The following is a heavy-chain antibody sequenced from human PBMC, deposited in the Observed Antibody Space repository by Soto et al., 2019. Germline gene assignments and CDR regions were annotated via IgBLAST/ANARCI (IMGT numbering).Heavy chain of an antibody. CDR3: ARVPSP. CDR2: IYNSGRT. V-gene: IGHV4-59*12. J-gene: IGHJ5*02. CDR1: GGSISSYS. Sequence: PSETLSLTCTVSGGSISSYSWSWIRQSPGKGLEWIGYIYNSGRTNYNPSLKSRVTISVDRSKNQFSLKLSSVTAADTAVYYCARVPSPWGQGTLVTVSS.